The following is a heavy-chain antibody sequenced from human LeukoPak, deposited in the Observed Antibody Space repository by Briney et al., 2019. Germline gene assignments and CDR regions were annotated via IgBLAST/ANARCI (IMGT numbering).Heavy chain of an antibody. CDR2: VIPILGTT. CDR1: GTTFSRSA. V-gene: IGHV1-69*05. J-gene: IGHJ4*02. Sequence: ASVKVSCKASGTTFSRSASSWVRQAPGQGLEWMGGVIPILGTTNYAHKFQDRASITTDESTSTAYMEVSSLRSVDTAVYYCARDDGSATLGFDSWGQGTLVTVSS. D-gene: IGHD1-26*01. CDR3: ARDDGSATLGFDS.